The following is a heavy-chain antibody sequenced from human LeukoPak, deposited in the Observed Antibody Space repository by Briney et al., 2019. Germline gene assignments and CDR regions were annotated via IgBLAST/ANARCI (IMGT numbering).Heavy chain of an antibody. CDR1: GGSITNTNY. Sequence: SETLSLTCGVSGGSITNTNYLTWVRQPPGKGLEWIGEVNLQGSTNYNPPLMGRVAISVDKSENHVSLQLASVTAADTAVYYCAREGGPYRPLDYSGQGTLVTVSS. CDR2: VNLQGST. CDR3: AREGGPYRPLDY. J-gene: IGHJ4*02. V-gene: IGHV4-4*02.